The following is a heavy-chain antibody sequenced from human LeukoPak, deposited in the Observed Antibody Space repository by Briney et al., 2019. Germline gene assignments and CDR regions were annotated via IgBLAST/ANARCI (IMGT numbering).Heavy chain of an antibody. J-gene: IGHJ3*02. D-gene: IGHD6-13*01. CDR3: ARASSSLRAFDI. Sequence: PSETLSLTCTVSGGSLSSGALYWGWIRQPAGKRPEWIGRIYTSGSTNYNPSLKSRVTISVDTSKNQLSLKLSSVTAADTAVYYCARASSSLRAFDIWGQGTMVTVSS. CDR2: IYTSGST. V-gene: IGHV4-61*02. CDR1: GGSLSSGALY.